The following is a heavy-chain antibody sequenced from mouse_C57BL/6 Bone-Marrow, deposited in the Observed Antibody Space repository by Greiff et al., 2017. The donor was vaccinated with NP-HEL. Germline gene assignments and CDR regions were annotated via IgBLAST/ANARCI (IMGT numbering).Heavy chain of an antibody. J-gene: IGHJ1*03. D-gene: IGHD1-1*01. Sequence: DVMLVESGGDLVKPGGSLKLSCAASGFTFSSYGMSWVRQTPDKRLEWVATISSGGSYTYYPDSVKGRFTISRDNAKNTLYLQMSSLKSEDTAMYYCARRYYGSSYRYFDVWGTGTTVTVSS. CDR1: GFTFSSYG. V-gene: IGHV5-6*02. CDR2: ISSGGSYT. CDR3: ARRYYGSSYRYFDV.